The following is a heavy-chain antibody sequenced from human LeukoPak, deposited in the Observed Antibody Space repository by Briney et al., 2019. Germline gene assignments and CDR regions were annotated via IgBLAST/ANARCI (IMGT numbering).Heavy chain of an antibody. Sequence: ASVKVSCKASGYTFTRFDINGARQASGQGLEWMGWMNPNSGNTGYAQRFQGRVTMTSNTSISTAYMELSSLRSEDTAVYYCARGLYEYYYDSGSYKAQPDYWGQGTLVTVSS. V-gene: IGHV1-8*01. CDR2: MNPNSGNT. J-gene: IGHJ4*02. D-gene: IGHD3-10*01. CDR1: GYTFTRFD. CDR3: ARGLYEYYYDSGSYKAQPDY.